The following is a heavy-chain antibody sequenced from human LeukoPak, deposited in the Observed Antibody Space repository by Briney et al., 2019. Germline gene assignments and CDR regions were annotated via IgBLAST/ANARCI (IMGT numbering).Heavy chain of an antibody. CDR3: ARSPPEYSYFNY. Sequence: GGSLRLSYAASGFTVSSNYMNWVRQAPGKGLEWVSVLYSGGNTFYTDSVKDRFTISRDNSKNTLYLQMNSLRAEDSAVYYCARSPPEYSYFNYWGQGTLVTVSS. V-gene: IGHV3-66*01. CDR2: LYSGGNT. J-gene: IGHJ4*02. D-gene: IGHD4-11*01. CDR1: GFTVSSNY.